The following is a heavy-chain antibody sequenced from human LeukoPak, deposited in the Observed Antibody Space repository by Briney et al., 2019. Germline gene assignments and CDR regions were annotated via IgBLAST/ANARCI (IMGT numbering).Heavy chain of an antibody. CDR3: AREGSYTSSWSGDWFDP. CDR1: GYTFTGYA. V-gene: IGHV7-4-1*02. Sequence: WASVKVSCKASGYTFTGYAMNWVRQAPGQGLEWMGWINTNTGNPTYAQGFTGRFVFSLDTSVSTAYLQISSLKAEDTAVYYCAREGSYTSSWSGDWFDPWGQGTLVTVSS. CDR2: INTNTGNP. J-gene: IGHJ5*02. D-gene: IGHD6-13*01.